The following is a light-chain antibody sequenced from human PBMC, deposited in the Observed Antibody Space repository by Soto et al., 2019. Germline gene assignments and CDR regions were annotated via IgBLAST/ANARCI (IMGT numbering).Light chain of an antibody. CDR2: ATS. CDR3: QKVNSYPIT. CDR1: QGISSY. Sequence: DIQLTQSPSFLSASVGDRVTITCRASQGISSYLAWYQQRPGRAPKLLIYATSTLQSGVPSRFSGSGSGTEFTLTISSLQPEDFATYYCQKVNSYPITFGQGTRLEIK. J-gene: IGKJ5*01. V-gene: IGKV1-9*01.